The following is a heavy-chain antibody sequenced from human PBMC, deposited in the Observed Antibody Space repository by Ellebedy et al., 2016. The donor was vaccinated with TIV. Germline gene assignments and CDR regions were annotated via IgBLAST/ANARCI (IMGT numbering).Heavy chain of an antibody. CDR1: GYTFTSYG. D-gene: IGHD3-9*01. CDR2: ISAYNGYT. Sequence: ASVKVSCKASGYTFTSYGISWVRQAPGQGLEWMGWISAYNGYTNYAQKLQGRVTMTTDTSTSTAYMELRSLRSDDTAIYYCARECYEILTGDGDWFDPWGQGTLVTVSS. CDR3: ARECYEILTGDGDWFDP. V-gene: IGHV1-18*01. J-gene: IGHJ5*02.